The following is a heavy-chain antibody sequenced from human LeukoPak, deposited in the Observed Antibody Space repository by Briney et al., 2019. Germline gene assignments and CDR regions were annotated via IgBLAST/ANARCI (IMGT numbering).Heavy chain of an antibody. J-gene: IGHJ3*02. Sequence: PSETLSLTCTVSGGSISSGSYYWGWIRQPPGKGLESIASIYYSGSTYYNPSLKSRVTISVDTSKNQFSLKLSSVTAADTAVYYCARDDSAGPGPLGAHAFDIWGQGTMVTVSS. CDR1: GGSISSGSYY. D-gene: IGHD2-21*01. CDR3: ARDDSAGPGPLGAHAFDI. V-gene: IGHV4-39*07. CDR2: IYYSGST.